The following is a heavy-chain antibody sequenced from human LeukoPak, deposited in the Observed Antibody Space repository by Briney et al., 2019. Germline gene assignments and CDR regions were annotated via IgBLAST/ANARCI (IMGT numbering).Heavy chain of an antibody. CDR2: INSDGSST. Sequence: GGSLSLSCAASGFTFNSYWKPWVRHAPGKGLVSVSRINSDGSSTSYADSVKGRFTISRDNAKNTLYLQMNSLRAEDTAVYYCAREPDTTYGMDVWGQGTTVTVSS. V-gene: IGHV3-74*01. J-gene: IGHJ6*02. D-gene: IGHD1-1*01. CDR3: AREPDTTYGMDV. CDR1: GFTFNSYW.